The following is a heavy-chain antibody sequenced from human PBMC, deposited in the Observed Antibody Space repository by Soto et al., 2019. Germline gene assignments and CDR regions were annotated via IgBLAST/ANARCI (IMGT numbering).Heavy chain of an antibody. J-gene: IGHJ4*02. Sequence: PGESLKISCKGSGYSFTSYWIGWVRQMPGKGLEWMGIIYPGDSDTRYSPSFQGQVTISADKSISTAYLQWSSLKASDTAMYYCARELSSIAAAGPYYFDYWGQGTLVTVSS. CDR2: IYPGDSDT. CDR3: ARELSSIAAAGPYYFDY. D-gene: IGHD6-13*01. V-gene: IGHV5-51*01. CDR1: GYSFTSYW.